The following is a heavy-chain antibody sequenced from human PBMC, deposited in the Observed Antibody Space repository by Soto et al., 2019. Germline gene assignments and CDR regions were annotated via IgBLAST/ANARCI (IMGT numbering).Heavy chain of an antibody. Sequence: PGQSLRISCRGAEYSCTNFGISWMRQMPGKGREWMGRIDPSDSDTNYSPSCQGHVTISADKSISTAYLQWSRLKASDTAMYYCARHRYYGSGSYQSDYWGQGTLVTVPQ. V-gene: IGHV5-10-1*01. CDR3: ARHRYYGSGSYQSDY. J-gene: IGHJ4*02. CDR2: IDPSDSDT. CDR1: EYSCTNFG. D-gene: IGHD3-10*01.